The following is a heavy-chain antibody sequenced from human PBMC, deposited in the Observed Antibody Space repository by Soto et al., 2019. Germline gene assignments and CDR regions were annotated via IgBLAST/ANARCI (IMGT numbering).Heavy chain of an antibody. CDR1: GFKFNEYG. D-gene: IGHD3-3*01. V-gene: IGHV3-9*01. CDR3: VKGAPFYDSGDFRIPTTYFDS. Sequence: EVQLVESGGGLVQPGGSLRLSCAASGFKFNEYGMHWVRQVPGKGLEWVSSISWDGGGIGYADSVMGRFTVSRANAKNSLYLQMNSLRGEDTALYYCVKGAPFYDSGDFRIPTTYFDSWGHGTLVTVSS. CDR2: ISWDGGGI. J-gene: IGHJ4*01.